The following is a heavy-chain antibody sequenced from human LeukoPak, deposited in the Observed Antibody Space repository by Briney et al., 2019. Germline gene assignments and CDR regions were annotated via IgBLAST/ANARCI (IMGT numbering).Heavy chain of an antibody. Sequence: GGSLRLSCAASGFTVSSNYMSWVRQAPGRGLEWVSYTGGSGGDIYFADSVKGRFTVSRDNAKNLVYLQMGSLRAEDTALYYCAHLVWEYVGGLDVWGQGTTVTVSS. CDR1: GFTVSSNY. V-gene: IGHV3-11*01. CDR2: TGGSGGDI. CDR3: AHLVWEYVGGLDV. D-gene: IGHD1-26*01. J-gene: IGHJ6*02.